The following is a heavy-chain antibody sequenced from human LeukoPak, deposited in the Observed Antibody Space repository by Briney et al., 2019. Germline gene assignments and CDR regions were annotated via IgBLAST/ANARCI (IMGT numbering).Heavy chain of an antibody. CDR2: IYYSGST. D-gene: IGHD2-2*03. CDR1: GGSIGSSSYY. Sequence: SETLSLTCTVSGGSIGSSSYYWGWIRQPPGKGLEWIGSIYYSGSTYYNPSLKSRVTISVDTSKNQFSLKLSSVTAADTAVYYCARVDYWFDPWGQGTLVTVSS. V-gene: IGHV4-39*07. CDR3: ARVDYWFDP. J-gene: IGHJ5*02.